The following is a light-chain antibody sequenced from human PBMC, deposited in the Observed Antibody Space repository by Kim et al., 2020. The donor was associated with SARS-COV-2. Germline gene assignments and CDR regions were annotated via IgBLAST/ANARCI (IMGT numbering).Light chain of an antibody. CDR2: GAS. V-gene: IGKV3-20*01. Sequence: SPGVRATLSCRASQSVSDSNLAWYQHKPGRAPRLLIYGASTRATGIPDRFSGSGSGTDFTLTFSRLEPEDFAMYYCQQYGYSPWTFGQGTKVDIK. J-gene: IGKJ1*01. CDR3: QQYGYSPWT. CDR1: QSVSDSN.